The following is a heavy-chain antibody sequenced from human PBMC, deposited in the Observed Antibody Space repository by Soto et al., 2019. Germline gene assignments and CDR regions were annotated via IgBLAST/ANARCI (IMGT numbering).Heavy chain of an antibody. J-gene: IGHJ4*02. CDR1: GYTFTSYG. Sequence: GASVKVSCKASGYTFTSYGINWVRQAPGQGLEWMGWISAYNGNTNYAQKLQGRVTMTTDTSTSTAYMELRSLRSDDTAVYYCARVAGGLQLWTYYFDYWGQGTLVTVSS. CDR2: ISAYNGNT. D-gene: IGHD5-18*01. V-gene: IGHV1-18*01. CDR3: ARVAGGLQLWTYYFDY.